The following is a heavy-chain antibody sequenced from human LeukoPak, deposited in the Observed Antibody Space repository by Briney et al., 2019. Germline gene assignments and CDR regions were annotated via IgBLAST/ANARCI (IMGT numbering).Heavy chain of an antibody. Sequence: PGGSLRLSCAASGFTFSSYAMNWVRQAPGKGLEWVSSISSSSSYIYYADSVKGRFTISRDNAKNSLYLQMNSLRAEDTAVYYCAKDQDIVATFFDYWGQGTLVTVSS. D-gene: IGHD5-12*01. CDR2: ISSSSSYI. J-gene: IGHJ4*02. CDR1: GFTFSSYA. V-gene: IGHV3-21*01. CDR3: AKDQDIVATFFDY.